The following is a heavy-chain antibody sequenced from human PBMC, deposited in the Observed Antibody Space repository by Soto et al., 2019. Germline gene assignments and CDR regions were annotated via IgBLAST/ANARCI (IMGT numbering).Heavy chain of an antibody. CDR2: ISYDGSNK. D-gene: IGHD3-10*01. Sequence: QVQLVESGGGVVQPGRSLRLSCAASGFTFSSYGMHWVRQAPGKGLEWVAVISYDGSNKYYADSVKGRFTISRDNSKNTLYLQMNSLRAEDTAVYYCAKELGYGSGSYYYYYYGMDVW. CDR3: AKELGYGSGSYYYYYYGMDV. V-gene: IGHV3-30*18. CDR1: GFTFSSYG. J-gene: IGHJ6*01.